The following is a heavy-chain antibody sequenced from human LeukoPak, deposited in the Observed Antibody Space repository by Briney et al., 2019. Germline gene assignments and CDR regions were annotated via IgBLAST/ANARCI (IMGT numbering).Heavy chain of an antibody. Sequence: ASVKVSCKASGYTFTSYDINWVRQATGQGLEWMGWMNPNSGNTGYEQKFQGRVTMTRNTSISTAYMELSSLRSEDTAVYYCARGPEDGYNYDYWGQGTLVTVSS. D-gene: IGHD5-24*01. CDR3: ARGPEDGYNYDY. CDR2: MNPNSGNT. CDR1: GYTFTSYD. V-gene: IGHV1-8*01. J-gene: IGHJ4*02.